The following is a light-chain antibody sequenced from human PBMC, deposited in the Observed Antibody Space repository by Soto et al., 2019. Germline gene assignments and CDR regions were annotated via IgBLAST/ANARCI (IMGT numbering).Light chain of an antibody. J-gene: IGKJ4*01. CDR1: QSVDSN. CDR3: QQYNDWPLT. CDR2: GAS. Sequence: EIVMTQSPATLSVSPGDGATLSCRASQSVDSNLAWYQQKPGQTPRLLIYGASTRPTGIPARFSGSGSGTEFTLTISSLKSEDSAVYYCQQYNDWPLTFGGGTKVEIK. V-gene: IGKV3D-15*01.